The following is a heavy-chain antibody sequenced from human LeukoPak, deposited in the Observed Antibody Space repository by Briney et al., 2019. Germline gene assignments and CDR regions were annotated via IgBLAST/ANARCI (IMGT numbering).Heavy chain of an antibody. CDR3: AREGIAVATGYGMDV. CDR2: IWYDGSNK. CDR1: GFTFSSYG. Sequence: GGSLRLSCAASGFTFSSYGMHWVRQAPGKGLEWVAVIWYDGSNKYYADSVKGRFTISRDNSKNTLYLQMNSLRAEDTAVYYCAREGIAVATGYGMDVWGQGTTVTVSS. J-gene: IGHJ6*02. D-gene: IGHD6-19*01. V-gene: IGHV3-33*01.